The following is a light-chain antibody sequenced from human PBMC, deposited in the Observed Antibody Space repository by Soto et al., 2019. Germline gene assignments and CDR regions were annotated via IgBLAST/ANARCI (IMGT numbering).Light chain of an antibody. V-gene: IGKV3-11*01. CDR1: QALNTR. CDR2: LTS. CDR3: HQRQSWPRT. Sequence: EIVLTQSAATLSAFPGDRVTLSCRASQALNTRLAWYQHKPGQASRLLIYLTSNRAAGVPSRFSAWGSETDFTLTISDVQPEEFAVYYCHQRQSWPRTFGQGTKVDIK. J-gene: IGKJ1*01.